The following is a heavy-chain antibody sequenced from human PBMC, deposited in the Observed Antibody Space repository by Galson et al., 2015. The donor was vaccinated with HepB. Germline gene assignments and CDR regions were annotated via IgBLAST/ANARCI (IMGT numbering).Heavy chain of an antibody. CDR2: IIPILGIA. Sequence: SVKVSCKASGGTFSSYAISWVRQAPGQGLEWMGGIIPILGIANYAQKFQGRVTITADKSTSTAYMELRSLRPDDTAVYYCARDPNYLAYCSGGSCYSRYFDYWGQGTLVTVSS. D-gene: IGHD2-15*01. CDR3: ARDPNYLAYCSGGSCYSRYFDY. J-gene: IGHJ4*02. CDR1: GGTFSSYA. V-gene: IGHV1-69*10.